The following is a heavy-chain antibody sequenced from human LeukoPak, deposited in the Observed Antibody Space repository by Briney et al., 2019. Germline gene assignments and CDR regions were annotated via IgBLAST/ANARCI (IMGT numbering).Heavy chain of an antibody. J-gene: IGHJ4*02. Sequence: GGSLRLSCAASGFTFSSYWMHWVRQAPGKGLEWVSAISGSGGSTYYADSVKGRFTISRDNSKNTLYLQMNSLRAEETAVYYCAKSAMGATQNFDYWGQGTLVTVSS. D-gene: IGHD1-26*01. CDR3: AKSAMGATQNFDY. CDR1: GFTFSSYW. CDR2: ISGSGGST. V-gene: IGHV3-23*01.